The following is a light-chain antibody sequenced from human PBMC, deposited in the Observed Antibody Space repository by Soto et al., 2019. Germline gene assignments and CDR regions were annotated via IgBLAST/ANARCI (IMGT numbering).Light chain of an antibody. CDR3: QQRSNWPPT. J-gene: IGKJ4*01. Sequence: EIVLTQSPATLSLSPGERATLSCRASESVSSYLAWYQQKPGQAPRLLIYDASNRATGIPARFSGSGSGTDFTLTISSLEPEDCALYYCQQRSNWPPTFGRGTKVEIK. CDR1: ESVSSY. V-gene: IGKV3-11*01. CDR2: DAS.